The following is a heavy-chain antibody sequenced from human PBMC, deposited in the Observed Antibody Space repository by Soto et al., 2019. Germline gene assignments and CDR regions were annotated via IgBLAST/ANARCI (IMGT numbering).Heavy chain of an antibody. V-gene: IGHV4-59*01. J-gene: IGHJ4*02. Sequence: PAETLSLTCTVSGDSISNSFWSWIRQPPGKGLEWLGYIYHSGSTTYNPSLQSRITISVDTSNHQFSLRLRSVTAADTAVYYCARSPPESDGYYLHCGQGTMVTVSS. D-gene: IGHD3-22*01. CDR3: ARSPPESDGYYLH. CDR1: GDSISNSF. CDR2: IYHSGST.